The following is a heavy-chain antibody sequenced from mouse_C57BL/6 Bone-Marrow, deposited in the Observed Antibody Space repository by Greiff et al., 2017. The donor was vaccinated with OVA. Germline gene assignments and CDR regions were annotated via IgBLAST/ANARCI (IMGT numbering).Heavy chain of an antibody. CDR3: APTVVAPFDY. J-gene: IGHJ2*01. D-gene: IGHD1-1*01. CDR1: GYTFTSYW. V-gene: IGHV1-69*01. Sequence: QVQLKQPGAELVMPGASVKLSCKASGYTFTSYWMHWVKRRPGQGLEWIGEIDPSDSYTNYNQKFKGKSTLTVDKSSSTAYMQLSSLTSEDSAIYYCAPTVVAPFDYWGQGTTLTVSS. CDR2: IDPSDSYT.